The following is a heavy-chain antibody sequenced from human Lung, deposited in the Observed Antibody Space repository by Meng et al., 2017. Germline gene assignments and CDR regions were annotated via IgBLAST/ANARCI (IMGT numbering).Heavy chain of an antibody. D-gene: IGHD3-22*01. J-gene: IGHJ4*02. CDR2: VYHSGST. Sequence: QVQRQESGPGLVKPSGTLSLTCAVSGRSISSNNWWSWVRQTPGRGLEWIGEVYHSGSTNYNQSLKSRVIISVNNSKNQFSLKLTSVTAADTAVYYCARDDSGYADFDSWDQGTLVTVSS. V-gene: IGHV4-4*02. CDR3: ARDDSGYADFDS. CDR1: GRSISSNNW.